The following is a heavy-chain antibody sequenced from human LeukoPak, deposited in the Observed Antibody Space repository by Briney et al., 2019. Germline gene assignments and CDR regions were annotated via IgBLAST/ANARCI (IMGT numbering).Heavy chain of an antibody. D-gene: IGHD1-1*01. CDR2: IRYDGSNK. CDR3: AKSNWNPIPYYYYYMDV. J-gene: IGHJ6*03. V-gene: IGHV3-30*02. Sequence: GSLRLSCAASGFTFSSYGMHWVRQATGKGLEWVAFIRYDGSNKYYADSVKGRFTIPRDNSKNTLYLQMNSLRAEDTAVYYCAKSNWNPIPYYYYYMDVWGKGTTVTVSS. CDR1: GFTFSSYG.